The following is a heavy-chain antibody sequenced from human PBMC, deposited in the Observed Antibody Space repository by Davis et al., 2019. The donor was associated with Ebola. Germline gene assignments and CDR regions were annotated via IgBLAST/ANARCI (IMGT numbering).Heavy chain of an antibody. Sequence: PGGSLRLSCTASGFIFNHYAMHWVRQAPGKGLEWLTVISYDGSNKFYAASVKGRFTISKDDSKSTLYLEINVLRPKDTAVYYCAKEQEGGNYSVPIDHWGQGTLVTVSS. CDR3: AKEQEGGNYSVPIDH. D-gene: IGHD4-11*01. J-gene: IGHJ4*02. CDR1: GFIFNHYA. V-gene: IGHV3-30*18. CDR2: ISYDGSNK.